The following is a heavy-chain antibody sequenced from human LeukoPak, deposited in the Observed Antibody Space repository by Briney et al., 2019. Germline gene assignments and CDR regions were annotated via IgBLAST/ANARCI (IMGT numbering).Heavy chain of an antibody. CDR3: ARDPYYYDSSGYFDY. D-gene: IGHD3-22*01. CDR1: GGSISSYS. Sequence: PSETLSLTCTVSGGSISSYSWSWIRQPAGKGLEWIGRIYTSGSTNYNPSLKSRVTMSVDTSKNQFSLKLSSVTAADTAVYYCARDPYYYDSSGYFDYWGQGTLVTVSS. J-gene: IGHJ4*02. V-gene: IGHV4-4*07. CDR2: IYTSGST.